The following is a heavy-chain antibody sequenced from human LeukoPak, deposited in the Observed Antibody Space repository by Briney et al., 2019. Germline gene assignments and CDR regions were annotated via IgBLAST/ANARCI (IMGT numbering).Heavy chain of an antibody. J-gene: IGHJ4*02. CDR1: GFTFSSSW. CDR2: IKQDGSEK. CDR3: ASLDY. Sequence: PGGSLRLSCAFSGFTFSSSWMNWVRQAPGKGLEWVANIKQDGSEKYYVDSVKGRFTISRDNAKNSLYLQMNTLRAEDTAVYYCASLDYWGQGTLVTVSS. V-gene: IGHV3-7*01.